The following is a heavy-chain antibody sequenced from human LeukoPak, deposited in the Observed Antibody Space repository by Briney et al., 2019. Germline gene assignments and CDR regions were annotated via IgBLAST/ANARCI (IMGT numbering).Heavy chain of an antibody. CDR1: GGSISSYY. CDR3: ARTPPYYYGSGSTYFDI. Sequence: SETLSLTCTVSGGSISSYYWSWIRQPPGKGLEWIGYIYYSGSTNYNPSLKSRVTISVDTSKNQFSLKLSSVTAADTAVYYCARTPPYYYGSGSTYFDIWGRGTMVTVSS. J-gene: IGHJ3*02. CDR2: IYYSGST. V-gene: IGHV4-59*01. D-gene: IGHD3-10*01.